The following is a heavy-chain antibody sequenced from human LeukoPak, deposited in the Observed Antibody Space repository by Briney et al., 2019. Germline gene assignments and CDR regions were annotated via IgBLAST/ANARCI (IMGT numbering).Heavy chain of an antibody. CDR1: GGTISSGGYY. D-gene: IGHD6-19*01. J-gene: IGHJ4*02. CDR2: IYYSGST. V-gene: IGHV4-31*03. CDR3: ARTYSSGWFFDY. Sequence: SQTLSLTCTVSGGTISSGGYYWSWIRQHPGKGLEWIGYIYYSGSTYYNPSLKSRVTISVDTSKNQFSLKLSSVTAADTAVYYCARTYSSGWFFDYWGQGTLVTVSS.